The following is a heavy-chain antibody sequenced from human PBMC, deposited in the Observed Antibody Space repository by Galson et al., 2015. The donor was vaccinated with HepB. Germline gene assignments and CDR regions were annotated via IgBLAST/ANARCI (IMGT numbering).Heavy chain of an antibody. Sequence: LRLSCAATGFTFSDYSMTWIRQAPGKGLEWLSYISDSATTTFYADSVRGRFTISRDNAKNSLYLQMNSLRAEDTAVYYCARATLRWFDPWGQGTLVTVSS. CDR1: GFTFSDYS. J-gene: IGHJ5*02. V-gene: IGHV3-11*01. CDR3: ARATLRWFDP. CDR2: ISDSATTT. D-gene: IGHD3-16*01.